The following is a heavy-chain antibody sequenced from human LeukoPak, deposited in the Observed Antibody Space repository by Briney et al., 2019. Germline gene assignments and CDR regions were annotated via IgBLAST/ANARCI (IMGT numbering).Heavy chain of an antibody. CDR2: IVFSGTT. CDR1: GGSISKYY. V-gene: IGHV4-59*01. J-gene: IGHJ3*02. D-gene: IGHD3-22*01. CDR3: ASDSSGAKGNGDAFDI. Sequence: SETLSLTCTVSGGSISKYYWSWIRQPPGKGLEWIGYIVFSGTTNYNPSLKSRVAISVDTSKNQVSLKLKSVTAADTAVYYCASDSSGAKGNGDAFDIWGQGTMVTVSS.